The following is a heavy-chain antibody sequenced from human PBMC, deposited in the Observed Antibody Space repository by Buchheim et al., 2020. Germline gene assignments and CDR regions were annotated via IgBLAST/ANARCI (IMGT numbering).Heavy chain of an antibody. CDR3: ARNWNDREYGMDV. J-gene: IGHJ6*02. D-gene: IGHD1-1*01. Sequence: EVQLVESGGGLVQPGGSLRLSCAASGFTVSSNYMSWVRQAPGKGLEWVSVIYSVGSTYYADSVKGRFTISRDNSKNTLYLQMNSLRAEDTAVYYCARNWNDREYGMDVWGQGTT. V-gene: IGHV3-66*01. CDR1: GFTVSSNY. CDR2: IYSVGST.